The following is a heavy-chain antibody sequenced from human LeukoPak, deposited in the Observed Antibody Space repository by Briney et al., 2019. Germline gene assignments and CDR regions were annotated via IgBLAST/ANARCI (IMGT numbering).Heavy chain of an antibody. CDR2: IQYGGSNK. CDR1: GFTFSNYG. D-gene: IGHD5-18*01. Sequence: GGSLRLSCAASGFTFSNYGMHWVRQAPGKGLEWVAFIQYGGSNKYYADSVKGRFTISRDNSKNTLYLQMNSLRPEDTAVYYCARGATAMVSFYFDYWGQGTLVTVSS. CDR3: ARGATAMVSFYFDY. V-gene: IGHV3-30*02. J-gene: IGHJ4*02.